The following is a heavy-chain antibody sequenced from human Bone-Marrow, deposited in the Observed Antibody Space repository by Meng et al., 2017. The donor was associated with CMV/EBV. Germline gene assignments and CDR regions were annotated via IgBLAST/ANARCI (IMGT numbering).Heavy chain of an antibody. J-gene: IGHJ3*02. CDR3: ARVYYDFWGGYSDAFDI. CDR2: ISSSGSTI. Sequence: GESLKISCAASGFTFSDYYMSWIRQAPGRGLEWVSYISSSGSTIYYADSVKGRFTISRDNSKNSLYLQMNSLRAEDTAVYYCARVYYDFWGGYSDAFDIWGQGTMVTVSS. D-gene: IGHD3-3*01. CDR1: GFTFSDYY. V-gene: IGHV3-11*01.